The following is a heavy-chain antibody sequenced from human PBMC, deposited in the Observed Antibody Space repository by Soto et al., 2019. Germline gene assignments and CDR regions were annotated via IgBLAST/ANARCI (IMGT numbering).Heavy chain of an antibody. V-gene: IGHV3-23*01. D-gene: IGHD3-22*01. Sequence: GGSLRLSCAASGFTFSSYAMSWVRQAPGKGLEWVSAISGSGGSTYYADSVKGRFTISRDNSKNTLYLQMNSLRAEDTAVYYCAKDWDMITTYYDSSGYTPAVWGQGTMVTVSS. CDR3: AKDWDMITTYYDSSGYTPAV. CDR2: ISGSGGST. J-gene: IGHJ3*01. CDR1: GFTFSSYA.